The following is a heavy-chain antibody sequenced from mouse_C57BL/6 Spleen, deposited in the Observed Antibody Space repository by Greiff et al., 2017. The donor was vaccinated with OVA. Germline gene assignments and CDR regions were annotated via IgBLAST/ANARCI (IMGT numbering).Heavy chain of an antibody. V-gene: IGHV1-50*01. CDR2: IDPSDSYT. D-gene: IGHD1-1*01. J-gene: IGHJ2*01. CDR1: GYTFTSYW. CDR3: ARQLGRGYCDY. Sequence: QVQLQQPGAELVKPGASVKLSCKASGYTFTSYWMQWVKQRPGQGLEWIGEIDPSDSYTNYNQKFKGKATLTVDTSSSTAYMQLSSLTSEDSAVYYWARQLGRGYCDYWGQGTTLTVSS.